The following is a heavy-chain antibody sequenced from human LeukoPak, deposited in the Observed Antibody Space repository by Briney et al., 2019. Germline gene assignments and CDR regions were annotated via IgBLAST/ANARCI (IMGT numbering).Heavy chain of an antibody. V-gene: IGHV3-30*02. Sequence: GGSLRLSCVASGFAFSDYGMHWVRQAPGKGLEWVGFVRSDGNNKYYTESLKGRFTISRDNSRNTLYLQINSLSAGDTAVYSCAGDLPFFDFGYYSNWFDPWGQGTLVTVSS. D-gene: IGHD3-3*01. CDR1: GFAFSDYG. CDR2: VRSDGNNK. J-gene: IGHJ5*02. CDR3: AGDLPFFDFGYYSNWFDP.